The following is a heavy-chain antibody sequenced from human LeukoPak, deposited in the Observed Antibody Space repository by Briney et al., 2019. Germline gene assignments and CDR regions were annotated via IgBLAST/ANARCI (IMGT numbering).Heavy chain of an antibody. J-gene: IGHJ4*02. Sequence: RGGSLRLSCVASGFTFSTYRMSWVRQAPGKGLVWVANINQDGSAKNYVDSVKGRFTISRDNAKNSLYLQMNSLRAEDTAVYYCARVTSYYYNTSGDYYFDHWGQGTLVTASS. CDR3: ARVTSYYYNTSGDYYFDH. D-gene: IGHD3-22*01. CDR2: INQDGSAK. CDR1: GFTFSTYR. V-gene: IGHV3-7*04.